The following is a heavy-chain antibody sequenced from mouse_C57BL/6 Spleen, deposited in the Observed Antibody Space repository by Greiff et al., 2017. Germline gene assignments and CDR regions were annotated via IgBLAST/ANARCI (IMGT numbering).Heavy chain of an antibody. CDR3: ARPVTGYYAMDY. D-gene: IGHD2-1*01. CDR1: GYTFTSYW. J-gene: IGHJ4*01. V-gene: IGHV1-50*01. CDR2: IDPSDSYT. Sequence: VQLQQPGAELVKPGASVKLSCKASGYTFTSYWMQWVKQRPGQGLEWIGEIDPSDSYTNSNQKFKGKATLTVDPSSSTAYMQLSSLTSEDSAVYYCARPVTGYYAMDYWGQGTSVTVSS.